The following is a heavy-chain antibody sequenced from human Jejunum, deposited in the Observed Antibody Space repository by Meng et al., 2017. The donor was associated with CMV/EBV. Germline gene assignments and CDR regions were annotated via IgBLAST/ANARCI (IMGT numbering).Heavy chain of an antibody. CDR3: AHRHRDSTWGVDY. D-gene: IGHD6-13*01. CDR2: IYWNEDK. CDR1: GFSLTTTLVG. V-gene: IGHV2-5*01. Sequence: GFSLTTTLVGVGWIRQPPGKALEWVALIYWNEDKRYSPSLKSRLTITRDPSKNQVDLIMTNMDPTDTATYYCAHRHRDSTWGVDYWGQGTVVTVSS. J-gene: IGHJ4*02.